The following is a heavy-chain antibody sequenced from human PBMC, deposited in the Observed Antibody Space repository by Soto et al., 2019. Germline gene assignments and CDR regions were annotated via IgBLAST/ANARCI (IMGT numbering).Heavy chain of an antibody. CDR3: ARGKYYYDSSGYYNWFDP. Sequence: SETLSLTCAVYGGSFSGYYWSWIRQPPGKGLEWIGEINHSGSTNYNPSLKSRVTISVDTSKNQFSLKLSSVTAADTAVYYCARGKYYYDSSGYYNWFDPWGQGPLVTVSS. CDR2: INHSGST. J-gene: IGHJ5*02. D-gene: IGHD3-22*01. CDR1: GGSFSGYY. V-gene: IGHV4-34*01.